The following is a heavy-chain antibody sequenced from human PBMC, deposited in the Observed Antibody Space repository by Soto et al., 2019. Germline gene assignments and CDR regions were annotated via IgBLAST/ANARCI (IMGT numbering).Heavy chain of an antibody. V-gene: IGHV3-9*01. Sequence: EVQLVESGGGLVQPGRSLRLSCAASGFTFDDYAMHWVRQAPGKGLEWVSGISWNSGSIGYADSVKGRFTISRDNAKNILCREMNSLRAEDTALYYCAKAAVGVGDYFGPLEYWGQGTLVTVSS. CDR3: AKAAVGVGDYFGPLEY. D-gene: IGHD4-17*01. CDR1: GFTFDDYA. CDR2: ISWNSGSI. J-gene: IGHJ4*02.